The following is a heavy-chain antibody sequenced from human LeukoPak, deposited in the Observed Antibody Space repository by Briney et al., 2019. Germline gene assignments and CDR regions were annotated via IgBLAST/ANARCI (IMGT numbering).Heavy chain of an antibody. D-gene: IGHD2-15*01. CDR3: AREWWKGYYYYYGMDV. V-gene: IGHV3-48*04. J-gene: IGHJ6*02. CDR2: ISSSGSTI. CDR1: GFTFSSYS. Sequence: GGSLRLSCAASGFTFSSYSMNWVRQAPGKGLEWVSYISSSGSTIYYADSVKGRFTISRDNAKNSLYLQMNSLRAEDTAVYYCAREWWKGYYYYYGMDVWGQGTTVTVSS.